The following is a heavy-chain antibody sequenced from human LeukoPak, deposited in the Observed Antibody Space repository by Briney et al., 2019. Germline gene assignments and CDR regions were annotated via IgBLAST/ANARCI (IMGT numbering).Heavy chain of an antibody. V-gene: IGHV3-21*01. J-gene: IGHJ6*04. Sequence: GGSLRLSCAASGFTFSSYSMNWVRQAPGEGLEGVSSISSSSSYIYYADSVKGRFTISRDNAKNSLYLQMNRLRAEDKAVYYCAELGITLIGGVWGKGTTVTLSS. D-gene: IGHD3-10*02. CDR3: AELGITLIGGV. CDR2: ISSSSSYI. CDR1: GFTFSSYS.